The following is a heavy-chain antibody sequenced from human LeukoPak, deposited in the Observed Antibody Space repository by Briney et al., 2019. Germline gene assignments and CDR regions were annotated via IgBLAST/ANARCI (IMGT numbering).Heavy chain of an antibody. CDR3: AKDQGTGSGSYSWGYFDW. Sequence: HPGGSLRLSCATSGFTFSTYAIRWVRQAAREELEGVAGMSGSGGRAVHIDSVKGRCTISRDNSKNTVYLEMNILRAEDTAAYYCAKDQGTGSGSYSWGYFDWWGQGTLVTVSS. V-gene: IGHV3-23*01. J-gene: IGHJ4*02. D-gene: IGHD3-10*01. CDR2: MSGSGGRA. CDR1: GFTFSTYA.